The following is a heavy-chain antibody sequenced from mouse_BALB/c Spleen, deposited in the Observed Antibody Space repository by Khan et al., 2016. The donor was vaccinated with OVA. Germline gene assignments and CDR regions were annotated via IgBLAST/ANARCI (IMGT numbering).Heavy chain of an antibody. CDR1: GYSITSGYA. V-gene: IGHV3-2*02. CDR3: ARGNYDGYYFDY. D-gene: IGHD2-4*01. J-gene: IGHJ2*01. CDR2: ISYSGVT. Sequence: EVQLDESGPGLVKPSQSLSLTCTVTGYSITSGYAWNWIRQFPENKLEWMGYISYSGVTSYTPSLKSRISITRDTSKNQFFLQLNSVTTEDTATYYCARGNYDGYYFDYWGQGTTLTVSS.